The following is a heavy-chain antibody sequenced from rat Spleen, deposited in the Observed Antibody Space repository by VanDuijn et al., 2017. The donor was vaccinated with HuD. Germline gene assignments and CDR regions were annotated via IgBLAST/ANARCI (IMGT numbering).Heavy chain of an antibody. J-gene: IGHJ3*01. Sequence: EVQLVESDGGLVQPGRSLKLSCAASGFTFSDYNMAWVRQAPKKGLEWVATISYDGSSTYYRDSVKGRFTISRDNAKSTLYLQMDSLRSEDTATYYCASLAYWGQGTLVTVSS. CDR1: GFTFSDYN. CDR2: ISYDGSST. V-gene: IGHV5-7*01. CDR3: ASLAY.